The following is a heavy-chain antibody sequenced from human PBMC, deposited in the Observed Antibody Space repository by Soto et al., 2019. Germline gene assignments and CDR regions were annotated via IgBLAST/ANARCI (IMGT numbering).Heavy chain of an antibody. D-gene: IGHD2-15*01. J-gene: IGHJ4*02. Sequence: GSAVRLSCVASGFSFSDYSMTWVRQGPVRGLEWVATLTRTGTTFYADSVKGRFTISRDNSRNTLALQMYSLRAEDTARYYCAKRATTVPTPGNYFDCWGQGTLVTVSS. CDR2: LTRTGTT. CDR3: AKRATTVPTPGNYFDC. V-gene: IGHV3-23*01. CDR1: GFSFSDYS.